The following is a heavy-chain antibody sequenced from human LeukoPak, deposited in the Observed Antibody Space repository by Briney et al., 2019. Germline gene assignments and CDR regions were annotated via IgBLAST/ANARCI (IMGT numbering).Heavy chain of an antibody. CDR1: GFTFSSYG. V-gene: IGHV3-33*06. CDR2: IWYDGSNK. D-gene: IGHD3-16*02. CDR3: AKELVWGSYRYYFDY. Sequence: GGSLRLSCAASGFTFSSYGMHWVRQAPGKGLEWVADIWYDGSNKYYADSVKGRFTISRDNSKNTLYLQMNSLRAEDTAVYYCAKELVWGSYRYYFDYWGQGTLVTVSS. J-gene: IGHJ4*02.